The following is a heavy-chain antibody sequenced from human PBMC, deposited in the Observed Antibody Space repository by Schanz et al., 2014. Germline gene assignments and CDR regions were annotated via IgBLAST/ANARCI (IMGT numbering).Heavy chain of an antibody. CDR1: GFTFSSYW. V-gene: IGHV3-64D*06. Sequence: EVQLVESGGGLVQPGGSLRLSCAASGFTFSSYWMHWVRQAPGKGLEYVSAITKDGRSAYYADSVKGRFTISRDNSKSTHYLQMSSLRVEDTAVYYCVKDAHSSSWWGGAFDIWGQGTMVTVSS. CDR2: ITKDGRSA. J-gene: IGHJ3*02. D-gene: IGHD6-13*01. CDR3: VKDAHSSSWWGGAFDI.